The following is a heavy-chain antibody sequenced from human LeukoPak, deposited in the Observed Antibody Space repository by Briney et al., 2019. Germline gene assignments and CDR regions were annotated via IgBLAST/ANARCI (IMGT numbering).Heavy chain of an antibody. Sequence: GGSLRLSCAASGFTFSGYEMNWARQAPGKGLEWLSYISNSGSTIYYADSVKGRFTISRDNAKNSLYLQMNSLRAEDTAVYYCARDRGHSYGYFDSWGQGTLGTVSS. J-gene: IGHJ4*02. CDR1: GFTFSGYE. CDR2: ISNSGSTI. V-gene: IGHV3-48*03. CDR3: ARDRGHSYGYFDS. D-gene: IGHD5-18*01.